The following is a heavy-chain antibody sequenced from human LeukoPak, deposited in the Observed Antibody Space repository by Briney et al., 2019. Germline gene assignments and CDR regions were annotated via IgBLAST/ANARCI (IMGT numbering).Heavy chain of an antibody. J-gene: IGHJ4*02. CDR3: AKDLFPEMATYTLDY. Sequence: GGSLRLSCAASGFTFSSYGMHWVRQAPGKGLEWVAVISYDGSNKYYADSVKGRFTISRDNSKNTLYLQMSSLRAEDTAVYYCAKDLFPEMATYTLDYWGQGTLVTVSS. CDR2: ISYDGSNK. CDR1: GFTFSSYG. D-gene: IGHD5-24*01. V-gene: IGHV3-30*18.